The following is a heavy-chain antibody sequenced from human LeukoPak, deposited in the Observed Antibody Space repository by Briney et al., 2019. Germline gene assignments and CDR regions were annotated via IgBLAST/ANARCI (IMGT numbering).Heavy chain of an antibody. V-gene: IGHV3-30*01. CDR2: ISYDGSNK. CDR3: AREGTSCYMADCSGEFDY. D-gene: IGHD2-2*02. Sequence: GGSPRLSCAASGFTFSSYAMHWVRQAPGKGLEWVAVISYDGSNKYYADSVKGRFTISRDNSKNTLYLQMNSLRAEDTAVYYCAREGTSCYMADCSGEFDYWGQGTLVTVSS. J-gene: IGHJ4*02. CDR1: GFTFSSYA.